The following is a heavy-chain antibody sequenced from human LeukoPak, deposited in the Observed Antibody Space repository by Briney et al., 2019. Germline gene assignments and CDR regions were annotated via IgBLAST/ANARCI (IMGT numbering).Heavy chain of an antibody. V-gene: IGHV3-30*04. J-gene: IGHJ4*02. CDR3: ARSFKSNRYYFDY. Sequence: GGSLILSCAASGFTFSSNAMRWVRPAPGKGLEWVAVISYDGSNKYYADSVKGRFTISRDNSKNTLYLQMNSLRAEDTAVYFCARSFKSNRYYFDYWGQGTLVTVSS. CDR1: GFTFSSNA. D-gene: IGHD2/OR15-2a*01. CDR2: ISYDGSNK.